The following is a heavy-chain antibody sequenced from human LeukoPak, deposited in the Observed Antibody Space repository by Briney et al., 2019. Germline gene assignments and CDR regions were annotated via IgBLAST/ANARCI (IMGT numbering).Heavy chain of an antibody. V-gene: IGHV3-23*01. Sequence: GGSLRLSCAASGFTFSSYAMSWVRQAPGKGLEWVSAISGSGGSTYYADSVKGRFTISRDNSKNTLYLQMNSLRAEDTAVYYCARITVTTARSGYYYYGMDVWGQGTTVTVSS. CDR2: ISGSGGST. D-gene: IGHD4-17*01. J-gene: IGHJ6*02. CDR3: ARITVTTARSGYYYYGMDV. CDR1: GFTFSSYA.